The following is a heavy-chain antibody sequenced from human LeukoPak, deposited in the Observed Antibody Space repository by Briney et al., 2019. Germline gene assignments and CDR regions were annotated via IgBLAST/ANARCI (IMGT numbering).Heavy chain of an antibody. CDR2: INPNSGGT. CDR1: GYTFTGYY. J-gene: IGHJ4*02. V-gene: IGHV1-2*02. CDR3: ARALTYYDFWSGPAY. Sequence: ASVKVSCKASGYTFTGYYMHWVRPAPGQGLEWMGWINPNSGGTNYAQKFQGRVTMTRDTSISTAYMELSRLRSDDTAVYYCARALTYYDFWSGPAYWGQGTLVTVSS. D-gene: IGHD3-3*01.